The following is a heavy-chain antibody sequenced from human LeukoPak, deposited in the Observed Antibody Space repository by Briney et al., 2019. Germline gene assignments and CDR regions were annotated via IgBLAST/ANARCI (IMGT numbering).Heavy chain of an antibody. CDR1: GGSISSYY. CDR3: ARDGISGQLLFRRYYLDV. V-gene: IGHV4-4*07. J-gene: IGHJ6*03. Sequence: SETLSLTCTVSGGSISSYYWSWIRQPAGKGLEWIGRIYTSGSTNYNPSLKSRVTISVDTSKNQFSLKLSSVTAADTAVYYCARDGISGQLLFRRYYLDVWGKGTTVTVSS. CDR2: IYTSGST. D-gene: IGHD2-2*01.